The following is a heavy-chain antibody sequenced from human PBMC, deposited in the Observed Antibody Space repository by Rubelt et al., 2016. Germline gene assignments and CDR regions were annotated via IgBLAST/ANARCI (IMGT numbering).Heavy chain of an antibody. CDR2: IYYDDDK. CDR1: GFSLSTGGVG. J-gene: IGHJ4*02. V-gene: IGHV2-5*02. CDR3: AHRHDVSYDSSGYKPFDY. D-gene: IGHD3-22*01. Sequence: QITLKESGPTLVRPTQTLTLTCTFSGFSLSTGGVGVGWIRQPPGKALEWLALIYYDDDKRYSPSLKTRLTITKDTSKHQVVLTMTNLDPGDTATYYCAHRHDVSYDSSGYKPFDYWGQGTLVTVSS.